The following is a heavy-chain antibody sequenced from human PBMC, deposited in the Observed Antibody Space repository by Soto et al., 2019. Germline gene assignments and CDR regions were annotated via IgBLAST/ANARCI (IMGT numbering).Heavy chain of an antibody. D-gene: IGHD2-15*01. CDR1: GFTFSSYA. CDR2: ISYDGSNK. V-gene: IGHV3-30-3*01. J-gene: IGHJ4*02. CDR3: ARPPPQYCSGGSCYEVDY. Sequence: ESGGGVVQPGRSLRLSCAASGFTFSSYAMHWVRQAPGKGLEWVAVISYDGSNKYYADSVKGRFTISRDNSKNTLYLQMNSLRAEDTAVYYCARPPPQYCSGGSCYEVDYWGQGTLVTVSS.